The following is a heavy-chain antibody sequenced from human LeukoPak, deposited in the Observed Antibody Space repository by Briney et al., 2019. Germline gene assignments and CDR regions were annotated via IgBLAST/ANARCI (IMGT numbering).Heavy chain of an antibody. J-gene: IGHJ6*02. D-gene: IGHD5-18*01. CDR1: GYTFTGYY. Sequence: GASVKVSCKASGYTFTGYYMHWVRQAPGQGLEWMGWINPNSGGTNYAQKFQGRVTMTRETSISTAYMELSRLRSDDTAVYYCARDRFVDTAMVVGMDVWGQGTTVTVSS. V-gene: IGHV1-2*02. CDR2: INPNSGGT. CDR3: ARDRFVDTAMVVGMDV.